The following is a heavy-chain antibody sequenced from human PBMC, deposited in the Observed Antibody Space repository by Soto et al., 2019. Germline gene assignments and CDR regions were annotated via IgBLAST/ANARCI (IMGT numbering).Heavy chain of an antibody. CDR2: LSSGSFYI. Sequence: PGGSLRLSCAVSGFPFDSYSMSWVRQAPGQGLEWLASLSSGSFYIFHADSIRGRFTISRDDAKNLLFLQMNSLTIEDTATYYCAREANTIYAPHGLDVWGQGPSFPV. D-gene: IGHD3-3*01. V-gene: IGHV3-21*01. CDR1: GFPFDSYS. J-gene: IGHJ6*02. CDR3: AREANTIYAPHGLDV.